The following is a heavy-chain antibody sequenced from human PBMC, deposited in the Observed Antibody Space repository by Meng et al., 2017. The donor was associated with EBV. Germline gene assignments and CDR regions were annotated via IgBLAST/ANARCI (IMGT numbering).Heavy chain of an antibody. CDR3: ASESGRGFTPDY. D-gene: IGHD3-10*01. V-gene: IGHV1-69*01. J-gene: IGHJ4*02. CDR2: LIPMSDAP. CDR1: GGTFMSDA. Sequence: VQFGAGVKKPGSSVKGSCRTSGGTFMSDAVSWVRQATGQGLEWMGGLIPMSDAPHYAQKFQGRVTMTADESTNTHYMDLSGLRFEDTAVYYCASESGRGFTPDYWGQGTLVTVSS.